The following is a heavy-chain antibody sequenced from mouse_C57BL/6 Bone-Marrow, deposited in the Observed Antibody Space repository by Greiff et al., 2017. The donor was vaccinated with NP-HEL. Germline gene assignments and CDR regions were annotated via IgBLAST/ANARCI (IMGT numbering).Heavy chain of an antibody. Sequence: EVQVVESGPELVKPGASVKIPCKASGYTFTDYNMDWVKQSHGKSLEWIGDINPNNGGTIYNQKFKGKATLTVDKSSSTAYMELRSLTSEDTAVYYCARQLGYRPLYYAMDYWGQGTSVTVSS. CDR2: INPNNGGT. V-gene: IGHV1-18*01. CDR3: ARQLGYRPLYYAMDY. D-gene: IGHD2-2*01. J-gene: IGHJ4*01. CDR1: GYTFTDYN.